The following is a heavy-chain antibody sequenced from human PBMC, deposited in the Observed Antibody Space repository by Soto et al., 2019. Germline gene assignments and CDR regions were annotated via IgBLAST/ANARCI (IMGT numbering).Heavy chain of an antibody. CDR1: GGTFGNSA. J-gene: IGHJ6*02. V-gene: IGHV1-69*12. CDR2: IIPIFPTP. Sequence: QVQLVQSGAEVKKPGSSVTVSCKASGGTFGNSAISWVRQAPGQGLEWMGGIIPIFPTPDYAQKFQGRVTITAHESPPTAYMELTSLRPQDTAVHFCARDKDRQQSGGNYDYGRDVWGQGTTVTVSS. CDR3: ARDKDRQQSGGNYDYGRDV.